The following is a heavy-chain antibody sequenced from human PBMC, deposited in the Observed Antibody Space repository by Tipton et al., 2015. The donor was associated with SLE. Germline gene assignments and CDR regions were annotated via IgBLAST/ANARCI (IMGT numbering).Heavy chain of an antibody. V-gene: IGHV4-4*09. J-gene: IGHJ4*02. CDR2: IYNSGGT. Sequence: GLVKPSGTLSLSCTVSSDSMSSPYWSWIRQPPGKGLEWIGNIYNSGGTHYNPSLKSRVTMSADTSKNQFSLMLSSVTGADTAVYYCARLISFSSSWYYFDSWGQGTLVTVSS. CDR3: ARLISFSSSWYYFDS. CDR1: SDSMSSPY. D-gene: IGHD6-13*01.